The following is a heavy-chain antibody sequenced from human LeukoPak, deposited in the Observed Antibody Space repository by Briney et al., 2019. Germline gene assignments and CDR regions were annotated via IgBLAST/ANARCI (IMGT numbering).Heavy chain of an antibody. J-gene: IGHJ4*02. CDR2: IKNKGEGETT. Sequence: GGSLRLSCAASGFTFTNAWMSWVRQAPGKGLEWIGRIKNKGEGETTDYAAPVKGRVTISRDDSENTLFLQMHSLETEDTALYYCVWNSEHYFDFWGQGSLVTVSS. CDR1: GFTFTNAW. D-gene: IGHD1-7*01. V-gene: IGHV3-15*01. CDR3: VWNSEHYFDF.